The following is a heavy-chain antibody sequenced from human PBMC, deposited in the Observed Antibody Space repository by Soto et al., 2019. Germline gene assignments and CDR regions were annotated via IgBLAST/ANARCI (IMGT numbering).Heavy chain of an antibody. V-gene: IGHV1-2*04. J-gene: IGHJ6*02. Sequence: ASVKVSCKASGYTFTGYYMHWVRQAPGQGLEWMGWINPNSGGTNYAQKFQGWVTMTRDTSISTAYMELSRLRSDDTAVYYCASGKTGTRSRVYYYYCMDVWGQGTTVTVFS. D-gene: IGHD1-7*01. CDR1: GYTFTGYY. CDR2: INPNSGGT. CDR3: ASGKTGTRSRVYYYYCMDV.